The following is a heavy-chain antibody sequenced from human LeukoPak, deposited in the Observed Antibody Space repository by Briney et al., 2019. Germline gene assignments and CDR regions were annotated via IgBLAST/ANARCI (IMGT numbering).Heavy chain of an antibody. Sequence: GGSLRLSCAASGFTFSDYYMSWIRQAPGKGLEWVSYLSGSGTTIYYADSVKGRFTISRDNAKNSLYLQMNSLRAEDTAVYYCARVGRQSGYYFDYWGQGTLVTVSS. CDR3: ARVGRQSGYYFDY. V-gene: IGHV3-11*01. J-gene: IGHJ4*02. D-gene: IGHD3-10*01. CDR1: GFTFSDYY. CDR2: LSGSGTTI.